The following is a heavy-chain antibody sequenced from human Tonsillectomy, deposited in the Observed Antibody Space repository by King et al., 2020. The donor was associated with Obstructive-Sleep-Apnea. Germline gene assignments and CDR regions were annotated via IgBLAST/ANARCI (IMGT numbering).Heavy chain of an antibody. CDR2: INHSGST. Sequence: VQLQQWGAGLLKPSETLSLTCAVYGGSFSNYYWSWIRQPPGKGLEWIGEINHSGSTNYNPSLKSRVTISVDTSKNHFSLKLSSVTAADTAVYYCARNSHASSFPYYYSGMDVWGQGTTVTVSS. V-gene: IGHV4-34*01. CDR1: GGSFSNYY. J-gene: IGHJ6*02. CDR3: ARNSHASSFPYYYSGMDV. D-gene: IGHD6-6*01.